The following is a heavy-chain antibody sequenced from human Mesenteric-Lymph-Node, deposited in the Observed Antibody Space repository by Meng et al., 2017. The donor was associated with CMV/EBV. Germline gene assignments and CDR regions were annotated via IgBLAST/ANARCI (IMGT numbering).Heavy chain of an antibody. Sequence: SETLSLTCSVSGYSISSGYYWGWIRQPPGKGLEWIGSIYHSGSTYYNPSLKSRVTISVDTSKNQSSLNLNSVTAADTAVYYCARAGNIVVLPAAIATFDPWGQGTLVTVSS. J-gene: IGHJ5*02. CDR3: ARAGNIVVLPAAIATFDP. CDR1: GYSISSGYY. V-gene: IGHV4-38-2*02. CDR2: IYHSGST. D-gene: IGHD2-2*01.